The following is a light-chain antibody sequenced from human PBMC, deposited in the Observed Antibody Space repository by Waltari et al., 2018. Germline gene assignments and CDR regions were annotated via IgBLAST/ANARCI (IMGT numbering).Light chain of an antibody. J-gene: IGKJ4*01. CDR3: QQRRRWPLT. Sequence: EIVLTQSPATLSLSPGERATLSCRASQTVDTYLAWYQQRPGQAPRLLIYDTSNRATCIPDRFSGSGSETDFTLTISSLEPEDFAFYYCQQRRRWPLTFGGGSKVEN. CDR1: QTVDTY. V-gene: IGKV3-11*01. CDR2: DTS.